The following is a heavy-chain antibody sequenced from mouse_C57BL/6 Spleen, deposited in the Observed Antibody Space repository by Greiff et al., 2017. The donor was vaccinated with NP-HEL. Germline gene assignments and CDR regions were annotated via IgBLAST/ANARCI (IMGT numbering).Heavy chain of an antibody. CDR1: GYTFTSYW. Sequence: QVQLQQSGAELVKPGASVKMSCKASGYTFTSYWITWVKQRPGQGLEWIGDIYPGSGSTNYNEKFKSKATLTVDTSSSTAYMQLSSLTSEDSAVYYCAREKYDYDEGAMDYWGQGTSVTVSS. CDR2: IYPGSGST. V-gene: IGHV1-55*01. CDR3: AREKYDYDEGAMDY. J-gene: IGHJ4*01. D-gene: IGHD2-4*01.